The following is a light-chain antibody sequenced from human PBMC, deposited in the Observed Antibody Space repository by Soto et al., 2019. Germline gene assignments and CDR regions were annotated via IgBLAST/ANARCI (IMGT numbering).Light chain of an antibody. Sequence: QSVLTQPPSVSGVSGQRVTISCTGSSSNLGAGSDVHWYQQLPGTAPKLLIAGDTTRPSGVPDRFSGSKSGASASLAITGLRAEDEADYYCHSYDSSLSASVFGGGTQLTVL. J-gene: IGLJ3*02. CDR2: GDT. V-gene: IGLV1-40*01. CDR3: HSYDSSLSASV. CDR1: SSNLGAGSD.